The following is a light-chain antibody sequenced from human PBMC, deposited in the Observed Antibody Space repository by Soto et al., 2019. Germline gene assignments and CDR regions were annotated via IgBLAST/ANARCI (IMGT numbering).Light chain of an antibody. J-gene: IGLJ2*01. CDR1: SSDVGGYNY. V-gene: IGLV2-8*01. Sequence: QSALTQPPSASGSPGQSVTISCTGTSSDVGGYNYVSWYQHHPGKAPNLIIYEVSERPPGVSNRFAGSKSGNTASLTVSGLQAEDEAYYYCNSYAGSNVVFGGGTKLTVL. CDR3: NSYAGSNVV. CDR2: EVS.